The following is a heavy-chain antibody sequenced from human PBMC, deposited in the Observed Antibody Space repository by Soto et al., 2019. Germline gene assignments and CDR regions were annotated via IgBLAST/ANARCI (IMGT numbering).Heavy chain of an antibody. Sequence: QITLKESGPTLVKPTQTLTLTCTFSGFSLSTIGVSVGWIRQPPGKALEWLALIYWADAKGYSPSLKSRLTITKVTSKSQVVLTITNMDPLDTATFYGAHNADYSWWSYHYWCEGTLDTVST. J-gene: IGHJ4*02. CDR1: GFSLSTIGVS. CDR3: AHNADYSWWSYHY. V-gene: IGHV2-5*02. CDR2: IYWADAK. D-gene: IGHD3-16*01.